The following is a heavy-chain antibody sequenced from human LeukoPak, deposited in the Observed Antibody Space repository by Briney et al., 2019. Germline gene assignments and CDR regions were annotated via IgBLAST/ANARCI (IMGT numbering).Heavy chain of an antibody. Sequence: GGSLRLSCAASGFTFSSYTMSWVRQAPGKGLEWVSTITTSDGNTYYADSVKGRFTVSGDNSKNTLFLQMNSLRAEDTAVYYCAKDGGLWVSAHWGDSWGRGTLVTVSS. CDR1: GFTFSSYT. CDR3: AKDGGLWVSAHWGDS. CDR2: ITTSDGNT. V-gene: IGHV3-23*01. J-gene: IGHJ4*02. D-gene: IGHD7-27*01.